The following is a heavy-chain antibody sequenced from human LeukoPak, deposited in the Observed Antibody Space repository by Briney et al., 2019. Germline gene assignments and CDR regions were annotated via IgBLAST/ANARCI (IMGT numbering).Heavy chain of an antibody. CDR2: INPNSGGT. CDR3: ARDLWERSYCFDH. CDR1: GYTFTGYY. D-gene: IGHD1-26*01. V-gene: IGHV1-2*06. Sequence: GASVKVSCKASGYTFTGYYMHWVRQAPGRGLEWMERINPNSGGTNYAQKFQGRDTMTRDTSISTAYMEPSKLRADYSAGYHCARDLWERSYCFDHWGQGTLVTVSS. J-gene: IGHJ4*02.